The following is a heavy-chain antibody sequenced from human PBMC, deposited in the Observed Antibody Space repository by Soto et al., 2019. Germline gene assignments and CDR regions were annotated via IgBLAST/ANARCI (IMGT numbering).Heavy chain of an antibody. V-gene: IGHV3-74*01. J-gene: IGHJ4*02. CDR3: ATVFEH. CDR2: VDSAGSGT. CDR1: GINFSGFW. Sequence: VPLVESGGGSVQPGGSLRLSCVASGINFSGFWMHWVRQVPGKGLEWVARVDSAGSGTSYADFVKGRFTVSRDNAKNTVSLQMDSLRVEDTAVYYCATVFEHWGQGIAVTVSS.